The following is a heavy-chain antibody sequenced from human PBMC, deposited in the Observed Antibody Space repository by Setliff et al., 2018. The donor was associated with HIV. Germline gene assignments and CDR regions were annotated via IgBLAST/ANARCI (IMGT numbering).Heavy chain of an antibody. CDR2: IYYRGST. D-gene: IGHD6-13*01. J-gene: IGHJ6*03. CDR1: GGSISSSSYY. CDR3: ARGRYRSRWYASDHYYIDV. V-gene: IGHV4-39*01. Sequence: PSETLSLTCTVSGGSISSSSYYWGWIRQPPGKGLQWIGSIYYRGSTYYNPSLKSRVTISVDTSKNQFSLKLRSVTAADTALYYCARGRYRSRWYASDHYYIDVWGKGTSVTVSS.